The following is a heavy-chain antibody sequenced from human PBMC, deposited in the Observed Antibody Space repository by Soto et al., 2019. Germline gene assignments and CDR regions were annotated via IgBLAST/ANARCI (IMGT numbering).Heavy chain of an antibody. D-gene: IGHD4-17*01. Sequence: EVQLLESGGGLVQPGGSLRLSCAASGFTFSTYAMNWVRQAPGKGLEWVSAISGSGSSTYHADSVKGRFTISRDNSKNTLYMQMNSLRAEDTAVYYCAKESPPSLPGDQKYYFDYWGQGTLVTVSS. CDR3: AKESPPSLPGDQKYYFDY. V-gene: IGHV3-23*01. CDR1: GFTFSTYA. J-gene: IGHJ4*02. CDR2: ISGSGSST.